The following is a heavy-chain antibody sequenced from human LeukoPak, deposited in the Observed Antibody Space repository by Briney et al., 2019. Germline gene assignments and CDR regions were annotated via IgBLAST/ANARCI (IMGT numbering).Heavy chain of an antibody. V-gene: IGHV4-61*02. CDR2: IYTSGST. D-gene: IGHD1-14*01. CDR3: ARIRNHDGGTGEFDY. J-gene: IGHJ4*02. Sequence: PSETLSLTCTVSGGSISSSSYYWGWIRQPAGKGLEWIGRIYTSGSTNYNPSLKSRVTISVDTSKNQFSLKLSSVTAADTAVYYRARIRNHDGGTGEFDYWGQGTLVTVSS. CDR1: GGSISSSSYY.